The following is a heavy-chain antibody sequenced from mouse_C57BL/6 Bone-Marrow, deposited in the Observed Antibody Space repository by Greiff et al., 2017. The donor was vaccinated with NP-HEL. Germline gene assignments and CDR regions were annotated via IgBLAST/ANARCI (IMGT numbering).Heavy chain of an antibody. J-gene: IGHJ3*01. D-gene: IGHD2-2*01. Sequence: VQRVESGAELVRPGTSVKVSCKASGYAFTNYLIEWVKQRPGQGLEWIGVINPGSGGTNYNEKFKGKATLTADKSSSTAYMQLSSLTSEDSAVYFCAYGYDWFAYWGQGTLVTVSA. CDR1: GYAFTNYL. CDR3: AYGYDWFAY. V-gene: IGHV1-54*01. CDR2: INPGSGGT.